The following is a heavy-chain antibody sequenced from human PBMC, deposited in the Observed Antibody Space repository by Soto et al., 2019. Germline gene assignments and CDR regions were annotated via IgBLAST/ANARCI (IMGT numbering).Heavy chain of an antibody. CDR2: INHSGST. CDR1: GGSFSGYY. V-gene: IGHV4-34*01. CDR3: ARGDLTTVVRDYFDY. Sequence: PSETLSLTCAVYGGSFSGYYWSWIRQPPGKGLEWIGEINHSGSTNYNPSLKSRVTISVDTSKNQFSLKLSSVTAADTAVYYCARGDLTTVVRDYFDYWGQGTLVNVSS. D-gene: IGHD4-17*01. J-gene: IGHJ4*02.